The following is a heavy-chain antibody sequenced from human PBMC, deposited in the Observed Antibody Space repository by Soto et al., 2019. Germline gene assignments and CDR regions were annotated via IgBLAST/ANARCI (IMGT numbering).Heavy chain of an antibody. CDR3: ARDPGYFDYYYGMDV. V-gene: IGHV3-30*03. J-gene: IGHJ6*02. Sequence: PGGSLRLSCAASGFTFSSYGMHWVRQAPGKGLEWVAVISYDGSNKYYADSVKGRFTISRDNSKNTLYLQMNSLRAEDTAVYYCARDPGYFDYYYGMDVWGQGTTVTVSS. D-gene: IGHD1-26*01. CDR1: GFTFSSYG. CDR2: ISYDGSNK.